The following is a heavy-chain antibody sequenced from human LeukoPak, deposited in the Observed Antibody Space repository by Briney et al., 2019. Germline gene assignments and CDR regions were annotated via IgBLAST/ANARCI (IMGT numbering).Heavy chain of an antibody. V-gene: IGHV3-33*01. CDR2: IWYDGSNK. D-gene: IGHD5-12*01. J-gene: IGHJ4*02. CDR3: ARGPSAYPKCFDY. CDR1: GFNFSSFV. Sequence: GGSLRLSCAASGFNFSSFVVHWVRQAPGKGLEWVAVIWYDGSNKYYADSVKGRFTISRDNSKNTLYLQINSLRAEDTAVYYCARGPSAYPKCFDYWGQGTLVTVSS.